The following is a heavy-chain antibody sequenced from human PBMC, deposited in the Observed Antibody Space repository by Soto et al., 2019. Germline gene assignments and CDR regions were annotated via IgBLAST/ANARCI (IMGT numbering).Heavy chain of an antibody. CDR2: IGAAGDT. D-gene: IGHD2-15*01. V-gene: IGHV3-13*01. CDR1: GFTFSSYD. J-gene: IGHJ6*03. Sequence: EAQLVESGGGLVQPGGSLRLSCAASGFTFSSYDMHWVRQATGKGLEWVSTIGAAGDTSYPGSVKGRFTISRENARNSLYLQMNSLRAGDTAVYYCARGIGSYYYMDVWGKGTTVTVSS. CDR3: ARGIGSYYYMDV.